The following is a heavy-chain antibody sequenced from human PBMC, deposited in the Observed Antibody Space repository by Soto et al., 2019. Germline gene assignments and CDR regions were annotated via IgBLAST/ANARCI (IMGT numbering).Heavy chain of an antibody. V-gene: IGHV4-59*12. CDR3: GRDPPYSSGWYAGFEP. J-gene: IGHJ5*02. Sequence: SETLSLTCSVSGGSISSYYWSWIRQPPGKGLEWIGYIYYSGSTNYNPSLKSRVTISVDTSKNQFSLKLSYVTAADTTGYYCGRDPPYSSGWYAGFEPWGQGTLVSVS. CDR2: IYYSGST. CDR1: GGSISSYY. D-gene: IGHD6-19*01.